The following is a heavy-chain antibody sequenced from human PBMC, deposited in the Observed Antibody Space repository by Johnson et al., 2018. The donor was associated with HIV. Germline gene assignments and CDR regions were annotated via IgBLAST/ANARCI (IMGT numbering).Heavy chain of an antibody. CDR3: ARVRGGRENAFDI. D-gene: IGHD1-26*01. CDR2: ISYDGSNK. CDR1: GFTFSSYA. Sequence: QVQLVESGGGVVQPGMSLRLSCAASGFTFSSYAMHWVRQAPGKGLEWVALISYDGSNKYYADSVKGRFTISRDNSKNTMSLQMNSPRVEDTAVYYCARVRGGRENAFDIWGQGTMVTVSS. J-gene: IGHJ3*02. V-gene: IGHV3-30*04.